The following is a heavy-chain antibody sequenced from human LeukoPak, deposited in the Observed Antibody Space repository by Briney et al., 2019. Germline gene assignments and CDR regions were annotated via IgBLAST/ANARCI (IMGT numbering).Heavy chain of an antibody. V-gene: IGHV4-59*01. CDR1: GGSISSYY. D-gene: IGHD6-19*01. CDR3: ARWGSSSGWSFDP. J-gene: IGHJ5*02. Sequence: SETLSLTCTVSGGSISSYYWSWIRQPPGKGLEWIGYIYYSGSTNYNPSLKSRVTISVDTSKNQFSLKLSSVTAADTAVYYCARWGSSSGWSFDPRGQGTLVTVSS. CDR2: IYYSGST.